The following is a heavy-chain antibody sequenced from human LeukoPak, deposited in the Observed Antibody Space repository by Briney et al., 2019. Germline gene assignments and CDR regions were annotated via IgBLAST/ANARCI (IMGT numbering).Heavy chain of an antibody. CDR1: GFTFDDYA. CDR2: ISGDGGST. J-gene: IGHJ4*02. V-gene: IGHV3-43*02. Sequence: GGSLRLSCAASGFTFDDYAMHWVRQAPGKGLEWVSLISGDGGSTYYAGSVKGRFTISRDNAKNTLYLQMNSLRAEDTAVYYCGRGPPEYSYGGQDHWGQGTLVTVSS. CDR3: GRGPPEYSYGGQDH. D-gene: IGHD5-18*01.